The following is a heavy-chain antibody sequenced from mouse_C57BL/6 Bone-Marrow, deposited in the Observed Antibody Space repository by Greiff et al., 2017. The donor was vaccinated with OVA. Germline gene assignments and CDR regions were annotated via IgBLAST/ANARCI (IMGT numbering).Heavy chain of an antibody. Sequence: QVQLQQPGAELVKPGASVKLSCKASGYTFTSYWMHWVKQRPGQGLEWIGMIHPNSGSTNYNEKFKSKATLTVDKSYSTAYMQISSLTSEDSAVYYCARAAGTAWFAYWGQGTLVTVSA. V-gene: IGHV1-64*01. CDR2: IHPNSGST. D-gene: IGHD2-14*01. J-gene: IGHJ3*01. CDR3: ARAAGTAWFAY. CDR1: GYTFTSYW.